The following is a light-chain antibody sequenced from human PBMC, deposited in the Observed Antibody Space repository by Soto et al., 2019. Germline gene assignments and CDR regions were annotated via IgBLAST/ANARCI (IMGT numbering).Light chain of an antibody. CDR2: GAS. V-gene: IGKV3-20*01. CDR3: QQYGSSPPMYT. Sequence: EIVLTQSPGTLSLSPRERATLSCRASQSVSSSYLAWYQQKPGQAPRLLIYGASSRATGIPDRFSVSGSGTVFNLTIRRLEAADFAVYYCQQYGSSPPMYTFGQGTKLEIK. CDR1: QSVSSSY. J-gene: IGKJ2*01.